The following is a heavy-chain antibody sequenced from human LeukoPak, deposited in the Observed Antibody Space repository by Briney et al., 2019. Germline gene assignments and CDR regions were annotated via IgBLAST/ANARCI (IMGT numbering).Heavy chain of an antibody. CDR1: GFTFSSYA. Sequence: PGGSLRLSCAASGFTFSSYAMHWVRQAPGKGLEWVAVISYDGSNKYYADSVKGRFTISRDNSKDTLYLQMNSLRAEDTAVYYCARVWDSGSHFDYWGQGTLVTVSS. V-gene: IGHV3-30-3*01. CDR2: ISYDGSNK. D-gene: IGHD1-26*01. CDR3: ARVWDSGSHFDY. J-gene: IGHJ4*02.